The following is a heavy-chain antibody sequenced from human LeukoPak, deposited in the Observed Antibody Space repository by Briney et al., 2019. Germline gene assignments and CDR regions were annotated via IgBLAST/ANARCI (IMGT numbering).Heavy chain of an antibody. Sequence: SETLSLTCTVSGGSITNYYWSWIRQSPGKGLEWIGYIRYTGTTNYNPSLKSRVTISSDTSKNQFSLKLTSVTAADTAVYYCARYYDVLTAYKLPGFDHWGQGALVTVSS. D-gene: IGHD3-9*01. CDR1: GGSITNYY. CDR2: IRYTGTT. J-gene: IGHJ5*02. V-gene: IGHV4-59*12. CDR3: ARYYDVLTAYKLPGFDH.